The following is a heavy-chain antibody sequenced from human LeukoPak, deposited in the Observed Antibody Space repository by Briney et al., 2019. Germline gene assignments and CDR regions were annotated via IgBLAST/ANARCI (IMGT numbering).Heavy chain of an antibody. CDR3: AKAQLVAVAGSLDY. V-gene: IGHV3-23*01. J-gene: IGHJ4*02. CDR2: ISGSGVST. Sequence: GGSLRLSCATSGFSFSNYAMNWVRQAPGKGLEWVSSISGSGVSTYYADSVKGRFTISRDNSKNTLFLQMNSLRAEDTAVYYCAKAQLVAVAGSLDYWGQGTLVTVSS. D-gene: IGHD6-19*01. CDR1: GFSFSNYA.